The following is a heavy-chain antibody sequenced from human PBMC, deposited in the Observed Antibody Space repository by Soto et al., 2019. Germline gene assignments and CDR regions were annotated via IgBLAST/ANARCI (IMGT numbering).Heavy chain of an antibody. CDR1: GGSISSGDYY. V-gene: IGHV4-30-4*01. D-gene: IGHD3-10*01. Sequence: PSEILSLTCTVSGGSISSGDYYWSWIRQPPGKGLEWIGYIYYSGSTYYNPSLKSRVTISVDTSKNQFSLKLSSVTAADTAVYYCARGGSAADYFDYWGQGTLVTVSS. CDR2: IYYSGST. J-gene: IGHJ4*02. CDR3: ARGGSAADYFDY.